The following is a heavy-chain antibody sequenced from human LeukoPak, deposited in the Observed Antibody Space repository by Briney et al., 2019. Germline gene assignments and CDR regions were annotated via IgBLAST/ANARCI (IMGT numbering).Heavy chain of an antibody. CDR1: GGSFSGYY. Sequence: PSETLSLTCAVYGGSFSGYYWSWIRQPPGKGLEWIGEINHSGSTNYNPSLKSRVTISVDTSKNQFSLKLSSVTAADTAVYYCARGFAGRWRYYYDSSGYYYEYYFDYWGQGTLVTVSS. CDR2: INHSGST. D-gene: IGHD3-22*01. J-gene: IGHJ4*02. V-gene: IGHV4-34*01. CDR3: ARGFAGRWRYYYDSSGYYYEYYFDY.